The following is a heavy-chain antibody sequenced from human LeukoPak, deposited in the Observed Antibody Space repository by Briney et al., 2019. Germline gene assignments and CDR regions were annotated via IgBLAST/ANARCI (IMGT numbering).Heavy chain of an antibody. V-gene: IGHV3-66*01. D-gene: IGHD1-26*01. CDR1: GFTVSSNY. CDR2: IYSGGST. CDR3: AREKVGARGNFDY. J-gene: IGHJ4*02. Sequence: GGSLRLSCAASGFTVSSNYMSWVRQAPGKGLEWVSVIYSGGSTYYADSVKGRFTISRDNSKNTLYLQMNSLRAEDTAVYYCAREKVGARGNFDYWGQGTLVTVSS.